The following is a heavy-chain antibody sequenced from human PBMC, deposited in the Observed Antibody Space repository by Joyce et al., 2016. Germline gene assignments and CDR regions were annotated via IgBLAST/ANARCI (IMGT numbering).Heavy chain of an antibody. CDR1: YYSISSGYY. CDR3: VGGGGIALGGY. V-gene: IGHV4-38-2*01. Sequence: QVQLQESGPGLVKPSETLSLTCAVSYYSISSGYYWGWIRQPPGKGLEWMGSHSHSGTTYYNPSRKSRVTISVDTSKNQFYLKLRSVTAADMAVYYCVGGGGIALGGYWGQGTLVTVSS. D-gene: IGHD2/OR15-2a*01. J-gene: IGHJ4*02. CDR2: HSHSGTT.